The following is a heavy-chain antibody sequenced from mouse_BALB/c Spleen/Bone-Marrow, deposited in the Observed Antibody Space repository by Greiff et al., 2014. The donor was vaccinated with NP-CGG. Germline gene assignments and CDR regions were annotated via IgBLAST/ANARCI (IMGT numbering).Heavy chain of an antibody. CDR2: ISSDSDTI. D-gene: IGHD2-4*01. J-gene: IGHJ1*01. CDR1: GFTFSSFG. Sequence: EVQLQESGGGLVQPGGSRKLSCTASGFTFSSFGMHWVRQAPEKGLEWVAYISSDSDTIYYADTVKGRFTISRDNPKNTLFLQXXXXXXEDTAMYYCTRDHDYDWYFDVWGAGTTVTVSS. V-gene: IGHV5-17*02. CDR3: TRDHDYDWYFDV.